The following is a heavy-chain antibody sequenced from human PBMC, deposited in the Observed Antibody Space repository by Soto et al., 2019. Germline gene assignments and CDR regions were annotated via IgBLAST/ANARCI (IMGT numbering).Heavy chain of an antibody. CDR1: GFTFTTYA. CDR3: ARDRCFGGGRSCYYFDF. D-gene: IGHD2-15*01. CDR2: ISNDGRSK. J-gene: IGHJ4*02. V-gene: IGHV3-30*04. Sequence: QVQLVESGGGVVQPGRSLRLSCAASGFTFTTYAIHWVRQAPGKGLEWVAVISNDGRSKYYTDAVKGRFTISRDNSKNTLYLQINSLRSDDTAVYYCARDRCFGGGRSCYYFDFWGQGTLVTVSS.